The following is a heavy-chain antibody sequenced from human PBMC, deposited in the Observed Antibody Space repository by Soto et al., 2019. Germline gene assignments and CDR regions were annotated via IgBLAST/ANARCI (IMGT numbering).Heavy chain of an antibody. CDR1: GYTFTNFH. Sequence: QVQLVQSGAEVKKPGASVNVSCKASGYTFTNFHLHWVRQAPGQRLEWMGIINPSGGSTRYAQKFQGRVVMTRDTSTNTVYMELGRLRYEDTAVYYCARPLRFLDPRDNYAMDVWGQGTTVTVS. CDR3: ARPLRFLDPRDNYAMDV. CDR2: INPSGGST. J-gene: IGHJ6*02. V-gene: IGHV1-46*01. D-gene: IGHD3-3*01.